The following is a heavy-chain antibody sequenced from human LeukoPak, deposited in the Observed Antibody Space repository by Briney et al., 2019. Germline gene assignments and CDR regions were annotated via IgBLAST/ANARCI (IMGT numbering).Heavy chain of an antibody. J-gene: IGHJ4*02. V-gene: IGHV4-61*01. CDR3: ARITDFWSGYYPDS. CDR1: GGSISSGYYY. D-gene: IGHD3-3*01. CDR2: IYYRGST. Sequence: PSETLSLTCSVSGGSISSGYYYWSWIRQPPGKGLEWIGYIYYRGSTNYNSSLKSRVTISLDTSKNHFSLKLSSVTAADTAMYYCARITDFWSGYYPDSWGQGTLVTVSS.